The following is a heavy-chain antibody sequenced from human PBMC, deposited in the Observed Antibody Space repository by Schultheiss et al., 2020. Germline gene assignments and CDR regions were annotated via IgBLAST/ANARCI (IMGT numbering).Heavy chain of an antibody. J-gene: IGHJ6*03. Sequence: GSLRLSCTVSGGSISSGGYYWSWIRQPPGKGLEWIGYIYYSGSTNYNPSLKSRVTISVDTSKNQFSLKLSSVTAADTAVYYCARDRGVTVSPYYYYYMDVWGKGTTVNVYS. D-gene: IGHD4-17*01. CDR1: GGSISSGGYY. CDR3: ARDRGVTVSPYYYYYMDV. CDR2: IYYSGST. V-gene: IGHV4-61*08.